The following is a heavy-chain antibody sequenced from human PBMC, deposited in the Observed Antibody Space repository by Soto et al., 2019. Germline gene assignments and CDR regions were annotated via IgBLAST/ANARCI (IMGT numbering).Heavy chain of an antibody. CDR3: ARDIGSYAYGEGY. CDR2: VYSSGTT. J-gene: IGHJ4*02. V-gene: IGHV4-4*07. D-gene: IGHD3-10*01. Sequence: SETLSLTCSVSGGSINSYWWSWIRQPAGKGLEWIGRVYSSGTTDYNPSLNSRATLSVETSKNQFSLKLSSVTAADTAVYYCARDIGSYAYGEGYWGQGIQVSVSS. CDR1: GGSINSYW.